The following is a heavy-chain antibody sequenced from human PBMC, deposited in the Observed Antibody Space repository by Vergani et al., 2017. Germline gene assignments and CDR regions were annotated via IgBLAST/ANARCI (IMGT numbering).Heavy chain of an antibody. Sequence: QVQLVESGGGVVQPGRSLRLSCAASGCTFSSYGLPWVRQAPGKGLEWVAVIWYDGSNKYYADSVKGRFTISRDNSKNTLYLQMNSLRAEDTAVYYCARDARTALELRDSYYYDMDVWGKGP. D-gene: IGHD1-7*01. CDR2: IWYDGSNK. J-gene: IGHJ6*03. CDR1: GCTFSSYG. V-gene: IGHV3-33*01. CDR3: ARDARTALELRDSYYYDMDV.